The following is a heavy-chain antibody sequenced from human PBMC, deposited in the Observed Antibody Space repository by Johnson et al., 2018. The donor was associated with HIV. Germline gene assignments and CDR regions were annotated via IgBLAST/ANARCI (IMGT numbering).Heavy chain of an antibody. CDR2: IKQDGGER. CDR3: ARDRPIAPFDI. J-gene: IGHJ3*02. CDR1: GFTFSSYW. Sequence: VQLVESGGGLVQPGGSLRLSCVASGFTFSSYWMTWVRQAPGKGLECVANIKQDGGERYYVDSVKGRFTIYRDNSKNTLYLQMNSLRPEDTALYYCARDRPIAPFDIWGQGTMVTVSS. V-gene: IGHV3-7*01. D-gene: IGHD6-13*01.